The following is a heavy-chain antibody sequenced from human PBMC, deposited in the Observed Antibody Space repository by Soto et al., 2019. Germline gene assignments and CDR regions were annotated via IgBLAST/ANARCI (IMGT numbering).Heavy chain of an antibody. D-gene: IGHD6-13*01. J-gene: IGHJ4*02. V-gene: IGHV3-74*01. CDR1: GFTFSSYW. Sequence: GSLRLSCAASGFTFSSYWMHWVRQAPGKGPVWVSRIKSDGSSTNYADSVKGRFTISRDNPKNTLYLQMNSLRAEDTAVYYCARGGPSYSGSWYPYWGQGNMVTVSS. CDR3: ARGGPSYSGSWYPY. CDR2: IKSDGSST.